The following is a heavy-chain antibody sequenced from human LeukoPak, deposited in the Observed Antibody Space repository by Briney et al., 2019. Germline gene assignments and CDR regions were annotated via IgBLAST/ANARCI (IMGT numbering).Heavy chain of an antibody. Sequence: SVKVSCTASGGTSNSHAISWVRQAPGQGLEWMGRIIPNLGTTNRAQNFQDRVTLTADKSTNTAYMELTSLTSDDTAVYYCATTNDGGGYQWGDFFDFWGQGTLVTVSS. CDR2: IIPNLGTT. J-gene: IGHJ4*02. D-gene: IGHD3-22*01. CDR1: GGTSNSHA. V-gene: IGHV1-69*04. CDR3: ATTNDGGGYQWGDFFDF.